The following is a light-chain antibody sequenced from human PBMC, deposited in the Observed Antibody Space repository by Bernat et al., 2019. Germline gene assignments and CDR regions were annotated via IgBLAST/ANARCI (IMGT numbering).Light chain of an antibody. V-gene: IGKV2-30*01. CDR1: QSLVYSDGNTY. CDR2: KVS. Sequence: DVVMTQSPLSLPVTLGQPASISCRSSQSLVYSDGNTYLNWFQQSPGQSPRRLIYKVSNRDSGVPDRFSGCGSGTDFTLTISRVEAADVGVYSCTQVTLWPRGTFRPGTTMDIK. J-gene: IGKJ3*01. CDR3: TQVTLWPRGT.